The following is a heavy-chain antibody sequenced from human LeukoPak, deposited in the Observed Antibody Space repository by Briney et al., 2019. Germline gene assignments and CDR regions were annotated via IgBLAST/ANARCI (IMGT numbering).Heavy chain of an antibody. CDR3: ARDRGYGGKQAFDI. CDR2: IYSGGST. V-gene: IGHV3-53*01. Sequence: GGSLRLSCAASGFTVSSNYMSWVRQAPGKGLEWVSVIYSGGSTYYADSVKGRFTISRDNSKNTLYLQMNSLRAEDTAVYYCARDRGYGGKQAFDIWGQGTMVTVSS. CDR1: GFTVSSNY. D-gene: IGHD4-23*01. J-gene: IGHJ3*02.